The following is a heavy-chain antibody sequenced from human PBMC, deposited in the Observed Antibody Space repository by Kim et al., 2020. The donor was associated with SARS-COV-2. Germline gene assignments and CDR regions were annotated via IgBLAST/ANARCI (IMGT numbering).Heavy chain of an antibody. J-gene: IGHJ4*02. V-gene: IGHV3-7*03. Sequence: YVDCGEGRCTIARDNAKNSLYLQMNGLRAEDTAVYYCAKVRAGIVVGMIDYWGQGTMVTVSS. D-gene: IGHD2-2*01. CDR3: AKVRAGIVVGMIDY.